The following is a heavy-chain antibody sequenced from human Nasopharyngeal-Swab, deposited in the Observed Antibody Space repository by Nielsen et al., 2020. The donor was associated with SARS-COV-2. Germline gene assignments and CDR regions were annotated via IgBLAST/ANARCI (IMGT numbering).Heavy chain of an antibody. CDR1: GVSISSSNYY. D-gene: IGHD1-26*01. Sequence: SETLSLTCSVSGVSISSSNYYWGWIRQPPRKGLEWIAGLYYSGFTYYNPSLKSRVTISVDTSKNQISLKLSSVTAADTAVYYCARRTDYRASYYLGGYFDYWGQGTLVTVSS. CDR3: ARRTDYRASYYLGGYFDY. J-gene: IGHJ4*02. CDR2: LYYSGFT. V-gene: IGHV4-39*01.